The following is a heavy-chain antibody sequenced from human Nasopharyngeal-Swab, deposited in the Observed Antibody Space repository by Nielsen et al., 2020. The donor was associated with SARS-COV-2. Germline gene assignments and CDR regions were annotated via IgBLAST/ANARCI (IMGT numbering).Heavy chain of an antibody. J-gene: IGHJ6*02. CDR2: INHSGST. CDR1: GGSFSGYY. V-gene: IGHV4-34*01. D-gene: IGHD6-13*01. Sequence: SETLSLTCAVYGGSFSGYYWSWIRQPTGKGLEWIGEINHSGSTNYNPSLKSRVTISVDTSKNQFSLKLGSVTAADTAVYYCARGGSSSWYYYYYGMDVWGQGTTVTVSS. CDR3: ARGGSSSWYYYYYGMDV.